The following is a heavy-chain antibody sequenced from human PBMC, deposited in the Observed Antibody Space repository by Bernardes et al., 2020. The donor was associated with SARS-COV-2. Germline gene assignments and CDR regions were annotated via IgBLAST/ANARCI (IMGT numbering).Heavy chain of an antibody. CDR1: GFTVSSYH. D-gene: IGHD3-10*01. V-gene: IGHV3-66*02. CDR3: ARGEGAK. Sequence: GGSLRLSCAASGFTVSSYHMSWVRQAPGKGLEWVSVIYTGSGTSYADSVKGRFTISRDNSKNTLYLQMNSLRAEDTAMYYCARGEGAKWGQGTLVTVSS. J-gene: IGHJ4*02. CDR2: IYTGSGT.